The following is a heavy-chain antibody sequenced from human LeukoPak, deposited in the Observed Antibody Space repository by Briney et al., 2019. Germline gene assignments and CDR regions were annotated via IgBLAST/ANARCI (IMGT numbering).Heavy chain of an antibody. Sequence: PSETLSLTCTVSGGSIGSYYWSWIRQPPGKGLEWIGYIYYSGSTNYNPSLKSRVTMSVDTSKNQFSLKLSSVTAADTAVYYCARDRYYYDSSGYYVFDQWGQGTLVTVSS. CDR2: IYYSGST. D-gene: IGHD3-22*01. CDR1: GGSIGSYY. J-gene: IGHJ4*02. CDR3: ARDRYYYDSSGYYVFDQ. V-gene: IGHV4-59*12.